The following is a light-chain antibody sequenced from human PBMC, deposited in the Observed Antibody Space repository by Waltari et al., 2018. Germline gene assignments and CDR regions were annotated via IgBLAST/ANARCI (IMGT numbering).Light chain of an antibody. V-gene: IGLV1-40*01. Sequence: QSVLTQPPSVSGAPGQRVTIPCTGSRSNIGAGHDVHWYQQLPGKAPTLLVYGVNTRPPGVPDRFCGSKSGTSASLAIPGLQPEDEADYYCQSYDTSLGVVFGGGTKLTVL. CDR3: QSYDTSLGVV. CDR1: RSNIGAGHD. J-gene: IGLJ2*01. CDR2: GVN.